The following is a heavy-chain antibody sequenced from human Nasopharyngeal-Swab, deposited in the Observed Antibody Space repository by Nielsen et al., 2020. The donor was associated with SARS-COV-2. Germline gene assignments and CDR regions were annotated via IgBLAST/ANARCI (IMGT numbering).Heavy chain of an antibody. CDR1: GFTFSSYS. CDR3: ASDQTVTTTSLDY. V-gene: IGHV3-48*02. J-gene: IGHJ4*02. Sequence: GESLKISCAASGFTFSSYSMNWVRQAPGKGLEWVSYISSSSSTIYYADSVKGRFTISRDNAKNSLYLQMNSLRDEDTAVYYCASDQTVTTTSLDYWGQGTLVTVSS. D-gene: IGHD4-17*01. CDR2: ISSSSSTI.